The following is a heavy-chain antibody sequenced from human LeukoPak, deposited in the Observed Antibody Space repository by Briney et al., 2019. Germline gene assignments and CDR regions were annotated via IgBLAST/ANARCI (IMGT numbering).Heavy chain of an antibody. CDR3: AREREYYYDSSGYLDY. CDR2: IYYSGST. CDR1: GGSISSYY. J-gene: IGHJ4*02. V-gene: IGHV4-59*01. D-gene: IGHD3-22*01. Sequence: PSETLSLTCTVSGGSISSYYWSWIRQPPGKGLEWIGYIYYSGSTNYNPSLKSRVTISVDTSKNQFPLKLSSVTAADTAVYYCAREREYYYDSSGYLDYWGQGTLVTVSS.